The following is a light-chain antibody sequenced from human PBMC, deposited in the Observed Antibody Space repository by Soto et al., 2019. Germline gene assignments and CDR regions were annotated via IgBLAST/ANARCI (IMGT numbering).Light chain of an antibody. J-gene: IGKJ4*01. Sequence: DIQTTQSPSTLSASVGDRVTITCRASQSISSWLAWYQQKPGKAPKLLIYDASSLESGVPSRFSGSGSGTEFTLTLRSLQPDVFATYYCQQYNSYSFGGGTKVEIK. CDR3: QQYNSYS. V-gene: IGKV1-5*01. CDR1: QSISSW. CDR2: DAS.